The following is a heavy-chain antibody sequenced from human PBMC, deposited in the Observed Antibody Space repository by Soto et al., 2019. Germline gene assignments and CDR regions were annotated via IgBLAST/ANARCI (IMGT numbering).Heavy chain of an antibody. CDR3: ASYYGSGSYYNRGDY. D-gene: IGHD3-10*01. Sequence: QVQLVQSGAEVKKPGSSVKVSCKASGGTFSSYTISWVRQAPGQGLEWMGRIIPILGIANYAQKFQGRVTITADKSTSTAYMELSSLRSEDTAVYYCASYYGSGSYYNRGDYWGQGTLVTVSS. V-gene: IGHV1-69*02. J-gene: IGHJ4*02. CDR2: IIPILGIA. CDR1: GGTFSSYT.